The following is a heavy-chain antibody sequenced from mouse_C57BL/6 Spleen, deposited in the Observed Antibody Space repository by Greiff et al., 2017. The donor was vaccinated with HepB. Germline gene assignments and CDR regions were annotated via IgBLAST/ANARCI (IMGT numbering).Heavy chain of an antibody. Sequence: VQLQQPGAELVKPGASVKLSCKASGYTFTSYWMHWVKQRPGQGLEWIGMIHPNSGSTNYNEKFKSKATLTVDKSSSTAYMQLSSLTSEDSAVYYCARLAGYDPYYFDYWGQGTTLTVSS. D-gene: IGHD2-10*02. CDR3: ARLAGYDPYYFDY. V-gene: IGHV1-64*01. CDR1: GYTFTSYW. J-gene: IGHJ2*01. CDR2: IHPNSGST.